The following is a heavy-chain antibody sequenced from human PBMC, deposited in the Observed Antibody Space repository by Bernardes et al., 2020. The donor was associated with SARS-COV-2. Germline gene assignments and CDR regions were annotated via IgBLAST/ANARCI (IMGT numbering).Heavy chain of an antibody. D-gene: IGHD2-15*01. V-gene: IGHV5-51*01. Sequence: GESLKISCKGSGYSFTSYWIGWVRQMPGKGLEWMGIIYPGDSDTRYSPSFQGQVTISADKSISTAYLQWSSLKASDTAMYYCARRTAAWWAYSSSYYFDYWGQGTLVTVSS. CDR1: GYSFTSYW. CDR2: IYPGDSDT. J-gene: IGHJ4*02. CDR3: ARRTAAWWAYSSSYYFDY.